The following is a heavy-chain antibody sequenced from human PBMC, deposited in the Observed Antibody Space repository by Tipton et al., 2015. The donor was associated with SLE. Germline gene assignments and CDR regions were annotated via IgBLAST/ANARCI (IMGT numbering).Heavy chain of an antibody. D-gene: IGHD2-2*01. CDR1: GFRFDDYA. J-gene: IGHJ6*03. V-gene: IGHV3-43D*03. CDR3: TRRGYCSSTACEIPMDV. Sequence: VQLVQSGGVAVQPGGSLRLSCVASGFRFDDYAMHWVRQAPGKGLEWLTVINWDGGSTYYADSVKGRFTISRDNSRNSLYLQMTSLRAEDTALYYCTRRGYCSSTACEIPMDVWGKGTTVTVSS. CDR2: INWDGGST.